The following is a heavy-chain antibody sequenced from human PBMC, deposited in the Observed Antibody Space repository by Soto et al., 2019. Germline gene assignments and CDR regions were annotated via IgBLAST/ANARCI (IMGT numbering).Heavy chain of an antibody. CDR3: EKDNGYSSSPPSSFDY. D-gene: IGHD2-21*01. CDR2: VSGTGPRT. V-gene: IGHV3-23*01. CDR1: GFTFVNYV. J-gene: IGHJ4*02. Sequence: EVQLLESGGGLVQPGGSLRLSCAASGFTFVNYVMSWVRQAPGQGLEWVSGVSGTGPRTYYADSVKGRFTISRDNSKNSMYLQMNSLGAEDTAVYYCEKDNGYSSSPPSSFDYWVQGTLITVSS.